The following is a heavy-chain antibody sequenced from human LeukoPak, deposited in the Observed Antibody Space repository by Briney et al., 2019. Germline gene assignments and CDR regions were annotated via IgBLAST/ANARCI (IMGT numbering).Heavy chain of an antibody. J-gene: IGHJ6*02. Sequence: PGGSLRLSCAASGFTLSSNYMSWVRQAPGKGLEWVSVIYSGGSTYYSDSVMGRFTISRDNSKSTLYLQMNSLRAEDTAVYYCAREINMGLGYCSGGSCHGQGFMGYYYYGMDVWGQGTTVTVSS. CDR2: IYSGGST. CDR3: AREINMGLGYCSGGSCHGQGFMGYYYYGMDV. V-gene: IGHV3-53*05. D-gene: IGHD2-15*01. CDR1: GFTLSSNY.